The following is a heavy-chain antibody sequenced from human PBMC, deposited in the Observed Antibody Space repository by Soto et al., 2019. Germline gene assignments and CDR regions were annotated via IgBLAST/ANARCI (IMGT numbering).Heavy chain of an antibody. CDR1: GGSFSLFW. J-gene: IGHJ4*02. CDR2: INEDGSEK. Sequence: PGGALRRSCAASGGSFSLFWMSWVLQTPGNGLEWVANINEDGSEKFFADSVKGRFTISRDNAKNSMSLQMNSLTAEDTAVYYCAKTGWPQSSYYFDYWGQGTMVTVSS. CDR3: AKTGWPQSSYYFDY. D-gene: IGHD3-16*01. V-gene: IGHV3-7*03.